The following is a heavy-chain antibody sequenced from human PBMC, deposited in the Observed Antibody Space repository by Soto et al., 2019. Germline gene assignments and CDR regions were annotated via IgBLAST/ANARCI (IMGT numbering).Heavy chain of an antibody. CDR2: VYYSGSI. J-gene: IGHJ4*02. CDR3: ARSAQGFNTGWYLSY. Sequence: SETLSLTCTVSGASINSGGFYWNWIRQHPGKGLEWIGYVYYSGSISYNPSLENQITISVDTSKNQFSLRLTSVTATATAVYYCARSAQGFNTGWYLSYWGQG. V-gene: IGHV4-31*01. D-gene: IGHD6-19*01. CDR1: GASINSGGFY.